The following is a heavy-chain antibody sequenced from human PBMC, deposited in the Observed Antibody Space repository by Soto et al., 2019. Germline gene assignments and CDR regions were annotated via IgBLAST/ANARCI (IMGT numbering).Heavy chain of an antibody. D-gene: IGHD6-19*01. J-gene: IGHJ4*02. CDR3: ARQWLVRPYYFDY. V-gene: IGHV4-59*01. CDR2: IYYSGST. Sequence: SETLSLTCTVSGGSISSYYRRWIRQPPGKGLEWIGYIYYSGSTNYNPSLKSRVTISVDTSKNQFSLKLSSVTAADTAVYYCARQWLVRPYYFDYWGQGTLVTVS. CDR1: GGSISSYY.